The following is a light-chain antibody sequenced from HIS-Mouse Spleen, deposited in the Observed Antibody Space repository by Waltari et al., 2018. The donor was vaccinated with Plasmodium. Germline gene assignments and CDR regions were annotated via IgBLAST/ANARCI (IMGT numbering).Light chain of an antibody. CDR3: QTWGTGMGV. CDR2: LNSDGSH. J-gene: IGLJ2*01. V-gene: IGLV4-69*01. CDR1: SGHSSYA. Sequence: QLVLTQSPSASASLGASVKLTCTLSSGHSSYAIAWHQQQPKKGPRYLMKLNSDGSHSKGDGSLHRLPCSSSGAERYLTISSLQSEDEADYYCQTWGTGMGVFGGGTKLTVL.